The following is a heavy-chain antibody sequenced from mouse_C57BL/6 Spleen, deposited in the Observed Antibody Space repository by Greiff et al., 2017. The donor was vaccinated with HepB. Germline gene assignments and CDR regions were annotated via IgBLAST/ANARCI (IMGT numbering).Heavy chain of an antibody. Sequence: QVQLQQPGAELVMPGASVKLSCKASGYTFTSYWMHWVKQRPGQGLEWIGEIDPSDSYTNYNQKFKGKSTLTVDKSSSTAYMQLSSLTSADSAVYYCARSGYGNYDYWGQGTTLTVSS. J-gene: IGHJ2*01. V-gene: IGHV1-69*01. CDR3: ARSGYGNYDY. D-gene: IGHD2-10*02. CDR1: GYTFTSYW. CDR2: IDPSDSYT.